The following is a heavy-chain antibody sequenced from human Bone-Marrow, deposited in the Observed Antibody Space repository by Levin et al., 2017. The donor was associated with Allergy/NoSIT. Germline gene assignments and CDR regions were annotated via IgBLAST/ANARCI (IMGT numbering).Heavy chain of an antibody. CDR3: AGGPFSSGWYGLDY. Sequence: GGSLRLSCAASGFSVSSNYMSWVRQAPGKGLEWVSVLYKGGKTDYADSVKGRFTISRDNFKNTVYLQMNSLRAEDTAVYYCAGGPFSSGWYGLDYWGQGTLVSVSS. CDR2: LYKGGKT. J-gene: IGHJ4*02. V-gene: IGHV3-53*01. CDR1: GFSVSSNY. D-gene: IGHD6-19*01.